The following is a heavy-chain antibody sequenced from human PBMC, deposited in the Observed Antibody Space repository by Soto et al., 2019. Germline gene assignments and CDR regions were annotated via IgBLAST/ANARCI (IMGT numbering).Heavy chain of an antibody. V-gene: IGHV3-30-3*01. CDR2: ISYDGSNK. D-gene: IGHD4-17*01. CDR1: GFTFSSYA. J-gene: IGHJ4*02. CDR3: ARDGDYGDYFDY. Sequence: QVQLVESGGGVVQPGRSLRLSCAASGFTFSSYAMHWVRQAPGKGLEWVAVISYDGSNKYYADSVNGRFTISRDNSKNTLYLQMNSLRAEDTAVYYCARDGDYGDYFDYWGQGTLVTVSS.